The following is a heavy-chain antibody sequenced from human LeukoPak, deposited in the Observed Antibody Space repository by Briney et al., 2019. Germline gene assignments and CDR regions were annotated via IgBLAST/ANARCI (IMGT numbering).Heavy chain of an antibody. J-gene: IGHJ4*02. V-gene: IGHV3-48*01. CDR1: AFTFSSYS. CDR2: ISSSGSTT. CDR3: ASYCSTTSCYAVDY. D-gene: IGHD2-2*01. Sequence: GGSLRLSCAASAFTFSSYSMNWVRQAPGKGLEWVLYISSSGSTTYYADSVKGRFTISRDNAKNSLYLQMNSLRAEDTAVYYCASYCSTTSCYAVDYWGQGTLVTVSS.